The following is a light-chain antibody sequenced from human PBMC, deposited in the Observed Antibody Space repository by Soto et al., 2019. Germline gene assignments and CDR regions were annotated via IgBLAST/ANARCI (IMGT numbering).Light chain of an antibody. J-gene: IGKJ3*01. V-gene: IGKV3-20*01. CDR3: KQYGTLLFT. CDR2: GAS. CDR1: QSVTNNF. Sequence: IVLTQSPGTLSLSPGERATLSCGASQSVTNNFLAWYQQKPGQAPRPLIYGASSRATGVPDRFSGSGSGTDFTLTISRLEPGDFAVYYCKQYGTLLFTFGPGTKVDIK.